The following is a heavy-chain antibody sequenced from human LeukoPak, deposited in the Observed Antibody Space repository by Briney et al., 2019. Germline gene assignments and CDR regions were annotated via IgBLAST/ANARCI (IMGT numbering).Heavy chain of an antibody. Sequence: ASVKVSCKASGYTFSSYDINWVRQATGQGLEWMGWMNPNSGKTGYAQKFQGRVTIIRNTSISTAYMELSSLRAEDTAVYYCARGGSYLSAFDIWGQGTMVTVSS. J-gene: IGHJ3*02. V-gene: IGHV1-8*03. CDR1: GYTFSSYD. CDR2: MNPNSGKT. CDR3: ARGGSYLSAFDI. D-gene: IGHD3-10*01.